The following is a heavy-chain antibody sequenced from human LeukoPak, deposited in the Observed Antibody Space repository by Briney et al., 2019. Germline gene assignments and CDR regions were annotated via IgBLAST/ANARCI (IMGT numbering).Heavy chain of an antibody. Sequence: SEALSLTCTVSGGSISSSSYYWGWIRQPPGKGLEWIGYIYHSGSTYYNPSLKSRVTISVDRSKNQFSLKLSSVTAADTAVYYCARDAGEIAAAGTGYYFDYWGQGTLVTVSS. CDR2: IYHSGST. J-gene: IGHJ4*02. V-gene: IGHV4-39*07. CDR1: GGSISSSSYY. CDR3: ARDAGEIAAAGTGYYFDY. D-gene: IGHD6-13*01.